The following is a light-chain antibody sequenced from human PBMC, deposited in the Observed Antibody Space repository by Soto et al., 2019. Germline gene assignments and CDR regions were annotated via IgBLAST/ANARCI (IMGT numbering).Light chain of an antibody. CDR3: QVWDSSSDHPGV. CDR2: YDS. J-gene: IGLJ2*01. CDR1: NIGSNS. V-gene: IGLV3-21*04. Sequence: SYELTQPPSVSVAPGKTARITCGGNNIGSNSVHWYQQKPGQAPVLVIYYDSDRPSGIPERFSGSNSGNTATLTISRVEAGDEADYYRQVWDSSSDHPGVFGGGTKLTVL.